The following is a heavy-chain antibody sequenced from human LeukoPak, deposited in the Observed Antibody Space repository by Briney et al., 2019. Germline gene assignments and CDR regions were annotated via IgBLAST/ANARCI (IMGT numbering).Heavy chain of an antibody. CDR1: GGTFSSYA. V-gene: IGHV1-69*13. D-gene: IGHD1-26*01. J-gene: IGHJ4*02. CDR3: AKTPHSLPIIYYFDY. Sequence: SVKVSCKASGGTFSSYAISWVRQAPGQGLEWMGGIIPIFGTANYAQKFQGRVTITADESTSTAYMELSSLRSEDTAVYYCAKTPHSLPIIYYFDYWGQGTLVTVSS. CDR2: IIPIFGTA.